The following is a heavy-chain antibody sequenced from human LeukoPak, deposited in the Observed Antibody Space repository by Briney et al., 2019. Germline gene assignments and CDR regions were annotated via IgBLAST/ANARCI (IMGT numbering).Heavy chain of an antibody. CDR3: ATPYYYDSSGCYVY. Sequence: PGGSLRLSCAASGFTFDDYGMSWVRQAPGKGLEWVSGINWNGGSTGYADSVKGRFTISRDNAKNSLYLQMNSLRAEDTALYYCATPYYYDSSGCYVYWGQGTLVTVSS. V-gene: IGHV3-20*04. J-gene: IGHJ4*02. D-gene: IGHD3-22*01. CDR2: INWNGGST. CDR1: GFTFDDYG.